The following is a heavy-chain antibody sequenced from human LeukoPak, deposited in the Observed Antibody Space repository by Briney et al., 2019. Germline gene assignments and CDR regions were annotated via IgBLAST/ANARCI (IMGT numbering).Heavy chain of an antibody. CDR3: ARGPFFDDILTGYGDYFDY. CDR2: ISSSSSYI. J-gene: IGHJ4*02. D-gene: IGHD3-9*01. Sequence: KPGGSLRLSCAASGFTFSSYSMNWVRQAPGKGLEWVSSISSSSSYIYYADSVKGRFTISRDNAKNSLYLQMNSLRAEDTAVYYCARGPFFDDILTGYGDYFDYWGQGTLVTVSS. V-gene: IGHV3-21*01. CDR1: GFTFSSYS.